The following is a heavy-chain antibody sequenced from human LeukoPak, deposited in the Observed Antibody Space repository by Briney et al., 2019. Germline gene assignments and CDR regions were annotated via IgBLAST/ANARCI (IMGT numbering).Heavy chain of an antibody. D-gene: IGHD3-10*01. CDR1: GFTVSGSY. CDR2: IDSGGNT. V-gene: IGHV3-66*01. CDR3: ARVGYGSARD. J-gene: IGHJ4*02. Sequence: GGSLRLSCVASGFTVSGSYMSWFRQAPGKGLEGVSFIDSGGNTNYTDSVKGRFTISRDNSKNTLFLQMNSLRVEDTALYYCARVGYGSARDWGQGTLVTVSS.